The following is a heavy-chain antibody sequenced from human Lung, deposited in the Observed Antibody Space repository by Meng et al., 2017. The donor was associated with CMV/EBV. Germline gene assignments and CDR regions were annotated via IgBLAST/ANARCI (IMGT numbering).Heavy chain of an antibody. V-gene: IGHV4-38-2*01. CDR1: GHSISSDYF. D-gene: IGHD2-2*01. CDR3: VRHIIVVPARGYGVDV. Sequence: GSXRLXCHVSGHSISSDYFWGWVRQSPGTGLEWVGICDSGDTFYNPSLKSRVAISVDTSANQFSLTLRSVTAADTAVYYCVRHIIVVPARGYGVDVWGQGXTVTSP. CDR2: CDSGDT. J-gene: IGHJ6*02.